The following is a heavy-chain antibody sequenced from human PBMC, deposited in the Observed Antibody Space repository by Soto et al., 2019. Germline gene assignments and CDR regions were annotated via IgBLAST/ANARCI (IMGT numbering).Heavy chain of an antibody. V-gene: IGHV1-69*06. CDR1: GGTFSSYA. Sequence: AASVKVSCKASGGTFSSYAISWVRQAPGQGLEWMGGIIPIFGTANYAQKFQGRVTITADKSTSTAYMELSSLRSEDTAAYYCARVPGFIVPTNPYYFDYWGQGTLVTVSS. CDR2: IIPIFGTA. J-gene: IGHJ4*02. CDR3: ARVPGFIVPTNPYYFDY. D-gene: IGHD5-12*01.